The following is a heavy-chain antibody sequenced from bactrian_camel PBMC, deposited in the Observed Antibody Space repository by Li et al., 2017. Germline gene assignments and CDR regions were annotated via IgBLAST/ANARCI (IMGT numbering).Heavy chain of an antibody. D-gene: IGHD5*01. CDR2: INSGGSVS. V-gene: IGHV3S40*01. Sequence: VQLVESGGGLVRPGGSLRLSCKVTGGTFSRWVMDWVRQAPGKGLEWVSAINSGGSVSYYTDSVKGRFTISRDNAKNIVYLQLNSLKAEDTAMYYCTTWTTGWASDYWGQGTQVTVS. J-gene: IGHJ4*01. CDR3: TTWTTGWASDY. CDR1: GGTFSRWV.